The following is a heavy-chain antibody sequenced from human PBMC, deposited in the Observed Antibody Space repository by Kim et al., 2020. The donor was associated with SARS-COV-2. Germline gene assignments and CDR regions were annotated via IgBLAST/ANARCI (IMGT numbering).Heavy chain of an antibody. CDR1: GGSIRSGGKF. V-gene: IGHV4-31*03. CDR3: ARGRPLDS. CDR2: ISDSANP. J-gene: IGHJ4*02. Sequence: SETLSLTCTVSGGSIRSGGKFWTWIRQHPAKGLEWIGYISDSANPHYTPSLRIRVSISLQTSENQFSLKSTSVTAADTADYACARGRPLDSCGPAILV.